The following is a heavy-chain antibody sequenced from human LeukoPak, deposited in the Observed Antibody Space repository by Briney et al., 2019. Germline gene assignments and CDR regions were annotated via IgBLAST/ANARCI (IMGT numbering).Heavy chain of an antibody. CDR2: IYSGGTT. V-gene: IGHV3-53*01. D-gene: IGHD3-10*01. J-gene: IGHJ2*01. CDR1: GLAVSSTF. Sequence: GGSLRLSCAPSGLAVSSTFMSWDRQAPGRGLEWVSIIYSGGTTHYADSVKGRFTISRDNAKNMLYLQMDSLRVGDTAIYYCARNTDYYGSGTYGYFDHWGRGTLVTVSS. CDR3: ARNTDYYGSGTYGYFDH.